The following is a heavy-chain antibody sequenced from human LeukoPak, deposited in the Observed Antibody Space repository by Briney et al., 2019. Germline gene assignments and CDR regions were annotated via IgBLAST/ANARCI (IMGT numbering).Heavy chain of an antibody. V-gene: IGHV3-74*01. CDR1: GVTFSSYW. CDR3: HATLSSFDY. CDR2: INSDGSNT. Sequence: PGGSLRLSCVASGVTFSSYWMHWVRQAPGKGLVWVSRINSDGSNTNYADSVKGRFTISRDNDKNTLYLQMNSLRAEDTAVYYCHATLSSFDYWGQGTLITVSS. D-gene: IGHD3-10*01. J-gene: IGHJ4*02.